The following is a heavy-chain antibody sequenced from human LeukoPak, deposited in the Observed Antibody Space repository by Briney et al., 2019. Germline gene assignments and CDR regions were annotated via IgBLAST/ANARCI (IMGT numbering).Heavy chain of an antibody. CDR2: ISGSGGST. J-gene: IGHJ4*02. CDR3: AKGVVVITSSWDY. V-gene: IGHV3-23*01. CDR1: GFTFSSYW. Sequence: GGSLRLSCAASGFTFSSYWMSWVRQAPGKGLEWVSAISGSGGSTYYADSVKGRFTISRDNSKNTLYLQMNSLRAEDTAVYYCAKGVVVITSSWDYWGQGTLVTVSS. D-gene: IGHD3-22*01.